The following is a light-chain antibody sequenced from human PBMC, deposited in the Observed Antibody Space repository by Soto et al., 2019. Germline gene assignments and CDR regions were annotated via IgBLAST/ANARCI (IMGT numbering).Light chain of an antibody. CDR1: SSDVGGYKY. CDR3: SAYTSSSVV. Sequence: QLVLTQPASVSGSPGQSITISCTGTSSDVGGYKYVSWYQQHPGKAPKLMIYDGSNRPSGVSNRFSGSKSGNTASLTISGLQAEDEADYYCSAYTSSSVVFGGGTKLTVL. V-gene: IGLV2-14*01. CDR2: DGS. J-gene: IGLJ2*01.